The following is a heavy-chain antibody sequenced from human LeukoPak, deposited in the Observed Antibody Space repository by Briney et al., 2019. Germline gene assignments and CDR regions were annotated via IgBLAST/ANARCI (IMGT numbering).Heavy chain of an antibody. CDR3: AKGSGESYNYSMDV. CDR2: ITGSGGDT. Sequence: GGSLRLSCAASGFTFKTYAMSWVRRAAGKGLEWVSFITGSGGDTFYTDSLKGLFTISRDNSESTLYLQMNSLRAEDTAVYYCAKGSGESYNYSMDVWGEGTTVTVSS. CDR1: GFTFKTYA. D-gene: IGHD3-10*01. J-gene: IGHJ6*03. V-gene: IGHV3-23*01.